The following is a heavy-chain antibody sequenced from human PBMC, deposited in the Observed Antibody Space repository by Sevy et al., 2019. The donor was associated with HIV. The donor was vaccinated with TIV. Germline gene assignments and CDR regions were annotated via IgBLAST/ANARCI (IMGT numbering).Heavy chain of an antibody. J-gene: IGHJ4*02. D-gene: IGHD5-18*01. Sequence: GGSLRLSCGASGFSFSNNAMNWVRQAPGKGPEWVSGIDSGGLTYYADSVKGRFTISRDNSKVMLVLLMNSLRPDDTAVYYYATGDTAMITDLDYWGQGTLVTVSS. CDR3: ATGDTAMITDLDY. CDR2: IDSGGLT. V-gene: IGHV3-23*01. CDR1: GFSFSNNA.